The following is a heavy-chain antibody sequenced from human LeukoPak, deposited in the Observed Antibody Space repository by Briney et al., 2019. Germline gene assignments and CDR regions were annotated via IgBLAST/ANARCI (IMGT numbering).Heavy chain of an antibody. D-gene: IGHD3-16*02. Sequence: ASVKVSCKASGYTFTSYAMNWVRQAPGQGLEWMGWINPNSGGTNYAQKFQGRVTMTRDTSISTAYMELSRLRSDDTAVYYCARDTHYDYVWGSYRLDAFDIWGQGTMVAVSS. CDR1: GYTFTSYA. V-gene: IGHV1-2*02. J-gene: IGHJ3*02. CDR2: INPNSGGT. CDR3: ARDTHYDYVWGSYRLDAFDI.